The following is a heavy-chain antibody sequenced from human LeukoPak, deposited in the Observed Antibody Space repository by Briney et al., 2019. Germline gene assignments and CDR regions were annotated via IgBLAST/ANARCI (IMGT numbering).Heavy chain of an antibody. CDR1: GFTFSDYY. CDR2: ISSSGSTI. CDR3: ARDKTGGLYATFDS. V-gene: IGHV3-11*01. Sequence: GESLRLSCAASGFTFSDYYMSWIRQAPGKGLEWVSYISSSGSTIYYADSVKGRFTISRDNAKNSLYLQMNSLRAEDTAVYYCARDKTGGLYATFDSWGQGAPVIVSS. D-gene: IGHD2-15*01. J-gene: IGHJ4*02.